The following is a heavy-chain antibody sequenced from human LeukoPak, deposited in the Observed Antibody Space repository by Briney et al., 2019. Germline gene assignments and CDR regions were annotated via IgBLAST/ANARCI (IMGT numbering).Heavy chain of an antibody. V-gene: IGHV3-49*03. D-gene: IGHD3-10*01. CDR3: TGDPEPPLLWFGEPFDY. CDR1: GFTFGDYA. Sequence: PGGSLRLSCTASGFTFGDYAMSWFRQAPGKGLEWVGFIRSKAYGGTTEYAASVKGRFTISRDDSKSIAYLQMNSLKTEDTAVYYCTGDPEPPLLWFGEPFDYWGQGTLVTVSS. J-gene: IGHJ4*02. CDR2: IRSKAYGGTT.